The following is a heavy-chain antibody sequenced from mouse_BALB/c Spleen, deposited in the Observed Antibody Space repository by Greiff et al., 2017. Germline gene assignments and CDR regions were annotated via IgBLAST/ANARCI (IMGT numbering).Heavy chain of an antibody. V-gene: IGHV1-63*02. J-gene: IGHJ4*01. CDR2: IYPGDGYT. CDR1: GYTFTNYW. CDR3: ARGGGNHYAMDY. D-gene: IGHD1-1*02. Sequence: QVHVKQSGAELVRPGTSVKISCKASGYTFTNYWLGWVKQRPGHGLEWIGDIYPGDGYTNYNEKFKGKATLTADTSSSTAYMQLSSLTSEDSAVYFCARGGGNHYAMDYWGQGTSVTVSS.